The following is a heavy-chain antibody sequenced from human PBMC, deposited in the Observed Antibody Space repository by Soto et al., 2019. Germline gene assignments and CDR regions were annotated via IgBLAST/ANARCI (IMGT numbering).Heavy chain of an antibody. Sequence: QVQLQESGPGLVKPSETLSLTCTVSGGSISSYYWSWIRQPPGKGLEWIGYIYYSGSTNYNPSLKSRVTISVDTSKNQFSLKLSSVTAADTAVYYCARQSLTTENWFDPWGQGTLVTVSS. J-gene: IGHJ5*02. CDR1: GGSISSYY. V-gene: IGHV4-59*08. CDR3: ARQSLTTENWFDP. CDR2: IYYSGST.